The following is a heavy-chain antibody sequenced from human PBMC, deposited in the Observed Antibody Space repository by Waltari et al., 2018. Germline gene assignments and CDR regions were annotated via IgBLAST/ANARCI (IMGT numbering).Heavy chain of an antibody. Sequence: EVQLVESGGGLVQPGGSLRRSGAASGFTFSSDSMNWVRQATGKGLEWVSYISSSSSTIYYADSVKGRFTISSDNAKNSLYLQMNSLRAEDTAVYYCARAPGWLLANYYYGMDVWGQGTTVTVSS. J-gene: IGHJ6*02. CDR3: ARAPGWLLANYYYGMDV. CDR1: GFTFSSDS. CDR2: ISSSSSTI. V-gene: IGHV3-48*01. D-gene: IGHD5-12*01.